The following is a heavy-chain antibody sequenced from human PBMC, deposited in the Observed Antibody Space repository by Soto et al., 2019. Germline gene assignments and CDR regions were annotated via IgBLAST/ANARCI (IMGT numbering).Heavy chain of an antibody. CDR2: INAGNGNT. Sequence: ASVKVSCKASGYTFTSYAMHWVRPAPGQRLEWMGWINAGNGNTKYSQKFQGRVTITRDTSASTAYMELSSLRSEDTAVYYCARDYDYGDYINWFNPWGQGTLVTVSS. D-gene: IGHD4-17*01. CDR3: ARDYDYGDYINWFNP. CDR1: GYTFTSYA. V-gene: IGHV1-3*01. J-gene: IGHJ5*02.